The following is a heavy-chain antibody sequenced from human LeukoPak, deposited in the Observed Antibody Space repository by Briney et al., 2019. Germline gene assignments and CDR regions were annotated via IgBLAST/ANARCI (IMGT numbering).Heavy chain of an antibody. CDR1: GGSISSSSYY. CDR3: ARALYYGDYEAMDY. Sequence: SETLSLTCTVSGGSISSSSYYWGWIRQPPGKGLEWIGTIFYGGSTYYNPSLKSRVTISVDTSKNQFSLKLSSVTAADTAVYYCARALYYGDYEAMDYWGQGTLVTVSS. J-gene: IGHJ4*02. D-gene: IGHD4-17*01. CDR2: IFYGGST. V-gene: IGHV4-39*07.